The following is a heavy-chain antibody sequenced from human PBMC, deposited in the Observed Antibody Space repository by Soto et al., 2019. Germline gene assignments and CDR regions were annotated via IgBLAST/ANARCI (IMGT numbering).Heavy chain of an antibody. CDR1: GYSFSDYA. D-gene: IGHD3-10*01. CDR2: INAGDGNT. CDR3: ARGGITMVRGQGFDY. J-gene: IGHJ4*02. Sequence: GASLKVSCKASGYSFSDYAMQWVRQAPGQRLEWMGWINAGDGNTRYSQKFQGRVTFTRDTSASTVYMELSSLRSEDTAVYYCARGGITMVRGQGFDYWGQGTLVTVSS. V-gene: IGHV1-3*01.